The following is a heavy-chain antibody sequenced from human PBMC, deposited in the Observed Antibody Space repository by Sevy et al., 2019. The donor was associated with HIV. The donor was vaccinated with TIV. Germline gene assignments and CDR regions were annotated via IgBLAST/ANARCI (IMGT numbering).Heavy chain of an antibody. CDR1: GGSISRGGYY. J-gene: IGHJ4*02. V-gene: IGHV4-31*03. CDR2: ISYSGST. CDR3: ARGMGDS. Sequence: SETLSLTCTVSGGSISRGGYYWSWIRQHPGKGLEWIGYISYSGSTSYNPSLKSRLTISVDTSKNQFSLRLTSVIAADTAVYYCARGMGDSWGQGILVTVSS.